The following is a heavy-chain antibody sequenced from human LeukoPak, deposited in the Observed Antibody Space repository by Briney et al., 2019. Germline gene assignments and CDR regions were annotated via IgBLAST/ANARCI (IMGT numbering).Heavy chain of an antibody. CDR1: GYGFTSYW. Sequence: GASLRISCKGSGYGFTSYWISWVRQMPGKGLEWMGRIDPSDSYIKYSPSFQGHVSISADKSISTAYLQWSSLKASDTAMYYCARHDYGGNAARYWGQGTLVTASS. CDR2: IDPSDSYI. V-gene: IGHV5-10-1*01. J-gene: IGHJ4*02. D-gene: IGHD4-23*01. CDR3: ARHDYGGNAARY.